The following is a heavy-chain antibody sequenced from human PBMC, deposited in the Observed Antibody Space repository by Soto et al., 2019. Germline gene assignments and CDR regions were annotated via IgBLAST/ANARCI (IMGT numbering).Heavy chain of an antibody. Sequence: QVQLVQSGAEVKKPGASVKVSCKASGYTFTNYGINWVRQAPGQGLEWLGWVSAYNGERRYAQRVQARVIMTTDTSTTTAYMELRSLRSDDTAVYYCSRGTSIPASGDYWGQGTVVIVSS. CDR3: SRGTSIPASGDY. D-gene: IGHD6-6*01. V-gene: IGHV1-18*01. CDR2: VSAYNGER. CDR1: GYTFTNYG. J-gene: IGHJ4*01.